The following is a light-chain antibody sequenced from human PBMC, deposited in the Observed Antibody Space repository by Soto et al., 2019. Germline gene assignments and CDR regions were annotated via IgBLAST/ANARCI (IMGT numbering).Light chain of an antibody. CDR3: MIWHSSAWV. Sequence: QPVLTQPSSLSASPGASTSLTCTLRSGINVGTYRIYWYQQKPGSPPQYLLRYKSDSDKQQGSGVPSRFSGSKDASANAGILLISGLQSDDEADYYCMIWHSSAWVFGGGTKLTVL. J-gene: IGLJ3*02. CDR2: YKSDSDK. V-gene: IGLV5-45*03. CDR1: SGINVGTYR.